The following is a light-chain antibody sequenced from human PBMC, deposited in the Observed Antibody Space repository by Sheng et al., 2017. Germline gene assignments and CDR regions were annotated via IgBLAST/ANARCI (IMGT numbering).Light chain of an antibody. CDR1: ESISRY. J-gene: IGKJ2*01. CDR3: QQSYSTPYT. CDR2: KAS. V-gene: IGKV1-39*01. Sequence: DIQMTQSPSSLSASIGDRVTITCRASESISRYLNWYQQKGGQAPNLLIYKASTLQSGVPPRFSGSGSGTDFTLTITNLQPEDFAAYFCQQSYSTPYTFGQGTKLEIK.